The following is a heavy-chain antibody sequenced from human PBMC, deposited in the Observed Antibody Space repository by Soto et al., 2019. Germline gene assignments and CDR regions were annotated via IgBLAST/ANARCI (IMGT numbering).Heavy chain of an antibody. CDR1: GYTFTGYY. Sequence: GASVKVSCKASGYTFTGYYMHWVRQAPGQGLEWMGWINPNSGGTNYAQKFQGWVTMSRDTSISTAYMELSRLRSDDTAVYYCARSPHRDDGFWFDPWGQGTLVTVSS. D-gene: IGHD4-17*01. CDR3: ARSPHRDDGFWFDP. CDR2: INPNSGGT. J-gene: IGHJ5*02. V-gene: IGHV1-2*04.